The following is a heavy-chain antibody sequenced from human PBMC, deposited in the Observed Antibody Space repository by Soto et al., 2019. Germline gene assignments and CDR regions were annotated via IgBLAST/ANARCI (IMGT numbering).Heavy chain of an antibody. CDR3: AKDKPYYGSGSYNAFDI. CDR1: GFSFSDYY. J-gene: IGHJ3*02. CDR2: ISGSGSST. Sequence: PGGSLRLSCAASGFSFSDYYMSWIRQAPGKGLEWVSLISGSGSSTDYADSVKGRFTISRDNSKNTLYLQMNSLRAEDTAVYYCAKDKPYYGSGSYNAFDIWGQGTMVTVSS. D-gene: IGHD3-10*01. V-gene: IGHV3-11*01.